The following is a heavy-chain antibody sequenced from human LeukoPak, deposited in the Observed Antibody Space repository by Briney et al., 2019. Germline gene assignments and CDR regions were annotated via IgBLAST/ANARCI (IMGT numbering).Heavy chain of an antibody. D-gene: IGHD3-22*01. CDR1: GYTFTGYY. V-gene: IGHV1-2*06. J-gene: IGHJ4*02. CDR2: INPNSGGT. Sequence: ASVNVSCKASGYTFTGYYMHWVRQAPGQGLEWMGRINPNSGGTNYAQKFQGRVTMTRDTSISTAYMELSRLRSDDTAVYYCARGGDDSSGYDNHIDYWGQGTLVTVSS. CDR3: ARGGDDSSGYDNHIDY.